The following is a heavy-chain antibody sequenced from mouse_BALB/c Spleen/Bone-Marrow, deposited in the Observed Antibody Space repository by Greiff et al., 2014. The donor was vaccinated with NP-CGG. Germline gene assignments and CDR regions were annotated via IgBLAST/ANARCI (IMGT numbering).Heavy chain of an antibody. CDR3: ARVRNWADY. D-gene: IGHD4-1*01. Sequence: LQESGAELVRPGSSVKISCKASGYAFSSYWMNWVKQRPGQGLEWIVQIYPGDGDTNYNGKFKGKATLTADKSSSTAYMQLSSLTSEDSAVYFCARVRNWADYWGQGTTLTVSS. CDR2: IYPGDGDT. V-gene: IGHV1-80*01. CDR1: GYAFSSYW. J-gene: IGHJ2*01.